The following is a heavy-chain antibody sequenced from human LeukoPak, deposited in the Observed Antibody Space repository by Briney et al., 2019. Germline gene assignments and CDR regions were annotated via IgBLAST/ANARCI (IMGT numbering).Heavy chain of an antibody. D-gene: IGHD3-16*01. CDR2: IYYSGST. J-gene: IGHJ5*02. V-gene: IGHV4-59*01. CDR1: GGSISSYY. CDR3: AREKGYPYGGNWFDP. Sequence: PSETLSLTCTVSGGSISSYYWSWIRQPPGKGLEWIGYIYYSGSTNYNPSLKSRVTISVDTSKNQFSLKLSSVTAADTAVYYCAREKGYPYGGNWFDPWGQGTLVTVSS.